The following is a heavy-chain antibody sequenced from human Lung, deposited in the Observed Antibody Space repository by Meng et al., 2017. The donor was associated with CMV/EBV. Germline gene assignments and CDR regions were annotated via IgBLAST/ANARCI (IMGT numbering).Heavy chain of an antibody. J-gene: IGHJ4*02. CDR1: GYTFTDYY. V-gene: IGHV1-69-2*01. D-gene: IGHD3-22*01. Sequence: SGYTFTDYYMHWVQQAPGKGLEWMGLVDPEDGETIYAEKFQGRVTITADTSTDTAYMELSSLRSEDTAVYYCATAPRYYDSSGYPDYWGQGTLVTVSS. CDR2: VDPEDGET. CDR3: ATAPRYYDSSGYPDY.